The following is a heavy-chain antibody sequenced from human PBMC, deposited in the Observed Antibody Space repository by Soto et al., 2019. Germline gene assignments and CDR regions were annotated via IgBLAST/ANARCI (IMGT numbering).Heavy chain of an antibody. CDR3: ATRHPRRSADDYGDPNWFDP. D-gene: IGHD4-17*01. V-gene: IGHV1-69*02. CDR2: IISILGIA. CDR1: GGTFSSYT. J-gene: IGHJ5*02. Sequence: QVQLVHSGAEVKKPGSSVKVSCKASGGTFSSYTISWVRQAPGQGLEWMGRIISILGIANYAQKFQGRVTITADKSTSTAYMELSSLRSEDTAVYYCATRHPRRSADDYGDPNWFDPWGQGTLVTVSS.